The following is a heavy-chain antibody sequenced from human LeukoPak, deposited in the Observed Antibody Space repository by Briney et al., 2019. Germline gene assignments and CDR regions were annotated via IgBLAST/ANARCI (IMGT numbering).Heavy chain of an antibody. CDR2: IILIFGTA. J-gene: IGHJ4*02. CDR3: AREITMVRGARAGFDY. V-gene: IGHV1-69*05. Sequence: SVKVSCKXSGGTFSSYAISWVRQAPGQGLEWMGGIILIFGTANYSQKFQGRVTITTDESTSTAYMELSSLRSEDTAVYYCAREITMVRGARAGFDYWGQGTLVTVSS. D-gene: IGHD3-10*01. CDR1: GGTFSSYA.